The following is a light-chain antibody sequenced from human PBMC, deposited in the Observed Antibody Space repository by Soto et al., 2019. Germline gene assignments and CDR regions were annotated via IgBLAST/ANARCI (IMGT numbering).Light chain of an antibody. CDR2: SDN. V-gene: IGLV1-44*01. J-gene: IGLJ2*01. CDR3: AAWDDSLNAVV. Sequence: QSVLTQPPSASGTPGQRVTISCSGSSSNIGSNTVNWYQQLPGTAPKLLMYSDNQRASGVPDQFSGSKSGTSASLAISGLQSEDEADYYCAAWDDSLNAVVFGGGTKLTVL. CDR1: SSNIGSNT.